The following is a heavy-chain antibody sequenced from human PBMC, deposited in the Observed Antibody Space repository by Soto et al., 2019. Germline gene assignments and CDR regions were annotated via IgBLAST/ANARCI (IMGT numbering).Heavy chain of an antibody. D-gene: IGHD6-19*01. Sequence: GASVKVSCKASGFTLTISAMQWARQARGQRLEWIGWIVVGSGNTNYAQKFQERVTITRDMSTSTAYMELSSLRSEDTAVYYCAAGGRSSGPVDYWGQGTLVTVSS. J-gene: IGHJ4*02. CDR2: IVVGSGNT. V-gene: IGHV1-58*02. CDR1: GFTLTISA. CDR3: AAGGRSSGPVDY.